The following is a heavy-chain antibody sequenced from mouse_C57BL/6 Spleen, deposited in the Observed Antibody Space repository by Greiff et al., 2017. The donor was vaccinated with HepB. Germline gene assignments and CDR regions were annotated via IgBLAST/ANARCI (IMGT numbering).Heavy chain of an antibody. D-gene: IGHD3-1*01. CDR1: GFNIKDYY. CDR3: PTTSGVAWFAY. V-gene: IGHV14-1*01. J-gene: IGHJ3*01. CDR2: IDPEDGDT. Sequence: EVQLQQSGAELVRPGASVKLSCTASGFNIKDYYMHWVKQRPEQGLEWIGRIDPEDGDTEYAPKFQGKATMTADTSSNTAYLQLSSLTSEDTAVYYCPTTSGVAWFAYWGQGTLVTVSA.